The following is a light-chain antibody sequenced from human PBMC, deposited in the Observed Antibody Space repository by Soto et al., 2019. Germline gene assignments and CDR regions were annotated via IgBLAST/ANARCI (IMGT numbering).Light chain of an antibody. Sequence: DIVMTQSPDSLAVSLGERATINCKSSQSVLYSSNNKTYLAWYQQKPGQPPKLLIYWASTRESGVPARFSGSGSARDVTLTISCLEAEGIAVYYCQQYYITPWTFGQVTKVE. CDR2: WAS. J-gene: IGKJ1*01. CDR3: QQYYITPWT. V-gene: IGKV4-1*01. CDR1: QSVLYSSNNKTY.